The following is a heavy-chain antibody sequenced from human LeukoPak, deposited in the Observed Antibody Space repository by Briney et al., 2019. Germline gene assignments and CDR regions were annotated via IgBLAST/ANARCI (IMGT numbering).Heavy chain of an antibody. Sequence: SETLSLTCAVYGGSFSGYYWSWIRQPPGKGLEWIGEINHSGSTDYNPSLKSRVTISVDTSKNQFSLKLSSVTAADTAVYYCARGLGYCSSTSCYVALLTIHYGMDVWGQGTTVTVSS. CDR3: ARGLGYCSSTSCYVALLTIHYGMDV. V-gene: IGHV4-34*01. CDR2: INHSGST. J-gene: IGHJ6*02. CDR1: GGSFSGYY. D-gene: IGHD2-2*01.